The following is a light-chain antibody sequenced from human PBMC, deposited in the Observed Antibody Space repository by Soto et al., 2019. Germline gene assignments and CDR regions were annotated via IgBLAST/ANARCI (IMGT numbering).Light chain of an antibody. CDR3: SSYTSISTQV. J-gene: IGLJ3*02. Sequence: QAVVTQPPSVSGAPGQSVTISCTGSSSNFGAGYDVHWYQQLPGTAPKLLIYGSSNRPSGAPARFPGSKSGTSASLAITGVQAEDEADYYCSSYTSISTQVFGGGTKLTVL. CDR2: GSS. CDR1: SSNFGAGYD. V-gene: IGLV1-40*01.